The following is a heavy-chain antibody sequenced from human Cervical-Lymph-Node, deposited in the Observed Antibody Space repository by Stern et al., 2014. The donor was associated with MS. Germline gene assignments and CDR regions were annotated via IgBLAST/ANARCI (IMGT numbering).Heavy chain of an antibody. CDR2: IFSNDEK. Sequence: SGPVLVKPTETLTLTCIVSGFSLNNPRMGVSWIRQPPGKALEWLAHIFSNDEKFYSTSLKTRLIISKDTSKNQVVLTMTNMDPVDTATYFCARIYRERPDQPQGY. CDR1: GFSLNNPRMG. CDR3: ARIYRERPDQPQGY. D-gene: IGHD3-16*02. J-gene: IGHJ4*03. V-gene: IGHV2-26*01.